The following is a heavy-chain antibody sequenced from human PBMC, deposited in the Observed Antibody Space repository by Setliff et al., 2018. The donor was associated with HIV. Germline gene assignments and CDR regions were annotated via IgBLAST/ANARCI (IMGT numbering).Heavy chain of an antibody. CDR2: ISFDGSIK. CDR3: VRDPTVPSPDYFDY. D-gene: IGHD4-4*01. J-gene: IGHJ4*02. Sequence: PGGSLRLSCEASGFTFSRYAMHWVRQAPGKGLEWVAVISFDGSIKEYADSVRGRFTISRDNSKNTVYLQMNSLRAEDTAIYYCVRDPTVPSPDYFDYWGQGTLVTVSS. CDR1: GFTFSRYA. V-gene: IGHV3-30*04.